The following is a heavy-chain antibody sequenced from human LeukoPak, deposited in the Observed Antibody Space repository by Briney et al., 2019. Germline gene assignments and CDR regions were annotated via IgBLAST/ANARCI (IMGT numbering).Heavy chain of an antibody. D-gene: IGHD3-22*01. Sequence: SETLSLTCTVSGGSISSYYWSWIRQPAGKGLEWIGRIYTSGSTNYNPSPKSRVTMSVDTSKNQFSLKLRSVTAADTAVYYCARGDYDSSGYYTAEYFQHWGQGTLVTVSS. CDR2: IYTSGST. CDR3: ARGDYDSSGYYTAEYFQH. J-gene: IGHJ1*01. CDR1: GGSISSYY. V-gene: IGHV4-4*07.